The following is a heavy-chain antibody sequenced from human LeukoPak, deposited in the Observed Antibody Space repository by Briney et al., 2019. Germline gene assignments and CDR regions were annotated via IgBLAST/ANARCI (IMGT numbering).Heavy chain of an antibody. CDR2: IRYDGSNK. Sequence: GGSLRLSCAASGFTFSSYGMHWVRQAPGKGLEWVAFIRYDGSNKYYADSVKGRFTISRDNSKNTLYLQMNSLRAEDTAVYYCARDASLYANSAYYYLYWGQGTLVTVSS. CDR1: GFTFSSYG. J-gene: IGHJ4*02. CDR3: ARDASLYANSAYYYLY. V-gene: IGHV3-30*02. D-gene: IGHD3-22*01.